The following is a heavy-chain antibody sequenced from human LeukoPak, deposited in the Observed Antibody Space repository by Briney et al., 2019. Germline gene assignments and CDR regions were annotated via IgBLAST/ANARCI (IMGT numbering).Heavy chain of an antibody. CDR1: GVSISSGSYY. J-gene: IGHJ4*02. CDR3: ARSALLWFGESIQD. CDR2: IYTSGST. V-gene: IGHV4-61*02. Sequence: SETLSLTCTVSGVSISSGSYYWSWIRQPAGKGLEWIGRIYTSGSTNYNPSLKSRVTISVDTSKNQFSLKLSSVTAADTAVYYCARSALLWFGESIQDWGQGTLVTVSS. D-gene: IGHD3-10*01.